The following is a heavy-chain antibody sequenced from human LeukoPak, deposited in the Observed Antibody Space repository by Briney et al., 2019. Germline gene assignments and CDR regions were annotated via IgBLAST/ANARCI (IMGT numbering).Heavy chain of an antibody. D-gene: IGHD2-15*01. Sequence: GGSLRLSCAASGLTFSSYGMHWVRQAPGKGLEWVAFIRYDGSNKYYADSVKGRFTISRDNSKNTLYLQMNSLRAEDTAVYYCAKGWSARSDYWGQGTLVTVSS. CDR2: IRYDGSNK. V-gene: IGHV3-30*02. CDR3: AKGWSARSDY. J-gene: IGHJ4*02. CDR1: GLTFSSYG.